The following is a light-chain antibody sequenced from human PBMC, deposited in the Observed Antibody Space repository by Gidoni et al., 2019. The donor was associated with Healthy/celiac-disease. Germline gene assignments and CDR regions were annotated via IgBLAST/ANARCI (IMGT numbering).Light chain of an antibody. CDR2: AAS. Sequence: AIQMTQSPSSLSASVGDRVTITCRASQGIRNDLGWYQQKPGKAPKLLIYAASSLQSGVPSRFSGSGSVTDFTLTISSLQPEDFATYYCLQDYNYPWTFXQXTKVEIK. V-gene: IGKV1-6*01. CDR3: LQDYNYPWT. J-gene: IGKJ1*01. CDR1: QGIRND.